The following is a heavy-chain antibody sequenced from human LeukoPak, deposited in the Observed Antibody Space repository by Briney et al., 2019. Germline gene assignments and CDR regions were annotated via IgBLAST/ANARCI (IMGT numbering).Heavy chain of an antibody. V-gene: IGHV3-30-3*01. CDR2: ISYDGSNK. CDR3: ARALPDSSSWYHDAFDI. D-gene: IGHD6-13*01. Sequence: GGSLRLSCAASGFTFSSYAMHWVRQAPGKGLEWVAVISYDGSNKYYANSVKGRFTISRDNSKNTLYLQMNSLRAEDTAVYYCARALPDSSSWYHDAFDIWGQGTMVTVSS. J-gene: IGHJ3*02. CDR1: GFTFSSYA.